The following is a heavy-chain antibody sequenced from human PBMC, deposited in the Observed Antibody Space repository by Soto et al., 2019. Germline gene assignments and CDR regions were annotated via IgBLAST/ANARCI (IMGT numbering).Heavy chain of an antibody. Sequence: QVQRVQSGAEVKKPGASVKVSCKASGYTFTCYDINWVRQATGQGLEWMGWMNPNSGNTGYAQKFQGRVTMTSNTSISTAYMELSSLRSEDTAVYHCARVQTSYGMDVWGQGTTVTVSS. J-gene: IGHJ6*02. CDR3: ARVQTSYGMDV. CDR2: MNPNSGNT. CDR1: GYTFTCYD. V-gene: IGHV1-8*01.